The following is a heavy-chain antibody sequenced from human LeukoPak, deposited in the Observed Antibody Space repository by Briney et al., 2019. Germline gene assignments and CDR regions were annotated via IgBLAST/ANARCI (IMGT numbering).Heavy chain of an antibody. CDR1: GYTFTGYY. D-gene: IGHD2-15*01. CDR3: ARILLYCSGGNCSDY. CDR2: INPNSGGT. V-gene: IGHV1-2*06. Sequence: ASVKVSCKASGYTFTGYYMHWVRQAPGQGLEWMGRINPNSGGTNYAQKFQGRVTMTRDTSISTAYMELSRLRSDDTAVYYCARILLYCSGGNCSDYWGQGTLVTVSS. J-gene: IGHJ4*02.